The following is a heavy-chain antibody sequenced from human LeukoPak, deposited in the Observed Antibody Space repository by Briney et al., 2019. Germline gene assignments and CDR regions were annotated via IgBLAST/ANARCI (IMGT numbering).Heavy chain of an antibody. D-gene: IGHD3-16*02. CDR3: ARERGLGELSFPFY. J-gene: IGHJ4*02. V-gene: IGHV1-18*01. Sequence: EASVKVSCKASGYTFTSYGISWVRQAPGQGLEWMGWISAYNGNTNYAQKLQGRVTMTTDTSTSTAYMELRGLRSDDTAVYYCARERGLGELSFPFYWGQGTLVTVSS. CDR1: GYTFTSYG. CDR2: ISAYNGNT.